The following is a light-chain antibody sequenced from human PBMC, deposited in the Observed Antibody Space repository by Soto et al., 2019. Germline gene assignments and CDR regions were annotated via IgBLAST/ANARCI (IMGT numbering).Light chain of an antibody. CDR1: NIGSKS. CDR2: DDS. CDR3: HVWDSSREHV. J-gene: IGLJ1*01. V-gene: IGLV3-21*02. Sequence: SYVLTQPPSVSVAPGQTARITCGGNNIGSKSVHWYQQKPGQAPVLVVDDDSDRPSGIPERFSGSNSGNTAPLTISRVEAGDEADYFCHVWDSSREHVFGTGTKLAVL.